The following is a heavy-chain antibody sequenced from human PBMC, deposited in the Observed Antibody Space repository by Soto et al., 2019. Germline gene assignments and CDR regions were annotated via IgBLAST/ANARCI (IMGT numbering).Heavy chain of an antibody. CDR2: ISYSGST. CDR1: GASISGYH. CDR3: ARGFSIDWYTYYFDY. J-gene: IGHJ4*02. V-gene: IGHV4-59*08. D-gene: IGHD3-3*02. Sequence: SETLSLTCTVSGASISGYHWSWIRQPPGKGLECLGYISYSGSTNYNPSLKSRVTMSIDTSKNQFSLKLNSVTAADTSVYYCARGFSIDWYTYYFDYWGQGPLVTVS.